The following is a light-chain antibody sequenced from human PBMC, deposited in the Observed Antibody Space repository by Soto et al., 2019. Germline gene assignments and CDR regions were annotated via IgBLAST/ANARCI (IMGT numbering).Light chain of an antibody. Sequence: IGDYLSWYQQRPGKAPKLLIYSSSILHSAASSRFSGGGSGTDFTLTISDLQPEDFATYYCQQTFSTQISFGGGTKVDIK. V-gene: IGKV1-39*01. CDR3: QQTFSTQIS. J-gene: IGKJ4*02. CDR2: SSS. CDR1: IGDY.